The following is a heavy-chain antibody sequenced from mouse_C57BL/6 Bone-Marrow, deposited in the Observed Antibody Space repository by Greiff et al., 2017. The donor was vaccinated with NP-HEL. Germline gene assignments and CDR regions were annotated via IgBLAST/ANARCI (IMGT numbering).Heavy chain of an antibody. Sequence: EVKLMESGPELVKPGASVKISCKASGYTFTDYYMNWVKQSHGKSLEWIGDINPNNGGTSYNQKFKGKATLTVDKSSSTAYMELRSLTSEDSAVYYCARGLYGSFDYWGQGTTLTVSS. CDR1: GYTFTDYY. CDR3: ARGLYGSFDY. D-gene: IGHD1-1*01. CDR2: INPNNGGT. J-gene: IGHJ2*01. V-gene: IGHV1-26*01.